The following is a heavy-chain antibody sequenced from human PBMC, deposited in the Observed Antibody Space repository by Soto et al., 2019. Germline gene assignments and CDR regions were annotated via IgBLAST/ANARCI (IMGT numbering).Heavy chain of an antibody. V-gene: IGHV4-30-2*01. CDR3: ARLLWAGVRGVISYYFDC. CDR2: IYHSGST. CDR1: GGSISSGGYS. J-gene: IGHJ4*02. D-gene: IGHD3-10*01. Sequence: SETLSLSCAVSGGSISSGGYSWSWIRQPPGKGLEWIGYIYHSGSTYYNPSLKIRVTISVDTSKNQFSLKLTSVTASDTLVSYFARLLWAGVRGVISYYFDCWGQGTLVSVSS.